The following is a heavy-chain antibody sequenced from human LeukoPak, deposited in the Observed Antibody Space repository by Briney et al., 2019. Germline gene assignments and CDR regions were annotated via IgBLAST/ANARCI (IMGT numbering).Heavy chain of an antibody. D-gene: IGHD3-22*01. CDR1: GFTFSDYS. Sequence: GSLRLSCAASGFTFSDYSLNWVRQAPGKGLEWVSSISTSGRYIYYADAVKGRFTMSRDNAKNSLYLQMNSLRAEDTAVYYCARGHYDSSGQFDYRGQGTLVTVSS. CDR3: ARGHYDSSGQFDY. V-gene: IGHV3-21*01. J-gene: IGHJ4*02. CDR2: ISTSGRYI.